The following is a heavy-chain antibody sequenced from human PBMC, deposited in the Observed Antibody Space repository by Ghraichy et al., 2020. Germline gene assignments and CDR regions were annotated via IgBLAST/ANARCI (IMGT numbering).Heavy chain of an antibody. CDR3: ARDGASPYGSLKLAFNI. CDR2: IYYNGNT. V-gene: IGHV4-31*03. Sequence: TLSLTCTVSGGSISSGGHYWSWIRQLPGKGLQYLGYIYYNGNTHYNPSLKSRLTISIDPSKNQFSLRLSSVTAADTAVYYCARDGASPYGSLKLAFNIWGQGRMVTVS. D-gene: IGHD3-10*01. J-gene: IGHJ3*02. CDR1: GGSISSGGHY.